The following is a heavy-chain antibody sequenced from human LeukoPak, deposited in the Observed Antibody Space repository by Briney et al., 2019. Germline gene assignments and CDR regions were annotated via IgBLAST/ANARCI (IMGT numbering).Heavy chain of an antibody. CDR2: ISDSGGST. CDR3: AKREKSSSGSFDY. D-gene: IGHD3-22*01. Sequence: PGGSLRLSCAASGFTFSSYAMTWVRQAPGKGLEWVSTISDSGGSTYYADSVKGRFTISRDNSKNTLYLQMNSLRAEDTAVYYCAKREKSSSGSFDYWGQGTLVTVSS. V-gene: IGHV3-23*01. CDR1: GFTFSSYA. J-gene: IGHJ4*02.